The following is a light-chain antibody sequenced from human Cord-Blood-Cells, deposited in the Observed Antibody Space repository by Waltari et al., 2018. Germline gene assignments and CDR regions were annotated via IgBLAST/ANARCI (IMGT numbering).Light chain of an antibody. CDR3: QKYYSTPYT. J-gene: IGKJ2*01. Sequence: DIVMTQSPESLAVALGERATSNCKSSQSVLYSANNKNYLAWYQQKPGQPPKLLIYWASTRESGVADRFSGSGSRTDFTVSISSLQDEDVAVYYCQKYYSTPYTFGQGTKLEIK. CDR1: QSVLYSANNKNY. CDR2: WAS. V-gene: IGKV4-1*01.